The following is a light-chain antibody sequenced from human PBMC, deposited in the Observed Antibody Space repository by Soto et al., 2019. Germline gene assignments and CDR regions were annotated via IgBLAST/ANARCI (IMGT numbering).Light chain of an antibody. CDR2: GNN. V-gene: IGLV1-40*01. J-gene: IGLJ3*02. Sequence: VLTQPPSVSGAPGQKVTISCTRSSSNIGAAYDVHWYQHLPGTAPKLLIYGNNNRPSGVPDRFSGSKSGTSASLAITGLQAEDEADYYCQSYDSSLSGWVFGGGTKVTVL. CDR1: SSNIGAAYD. CDR3: QSYDSSLSGWV.